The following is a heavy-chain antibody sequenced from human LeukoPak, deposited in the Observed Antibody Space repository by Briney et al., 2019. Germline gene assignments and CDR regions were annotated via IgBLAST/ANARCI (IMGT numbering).Heavy chain of an antibody. V-gene: IGHV3-66*02. CDR1: GFTVSSNY. CDR2: IYSGGST. Sequence: PGGSLRLSRAASGFTVSSNYMSWVRQAPGKGLEWVSVIYSGGSTYYADSVKGRFTISRDNSKNTLYLQMNSLRAEDTAVYYCARGYSYGYFLSNYWGQGTLVTVSS. J-gene: IGHJ4*02. D-gene: IGHD5-18*01. CDR3: ARGYSYGYFLSNY.